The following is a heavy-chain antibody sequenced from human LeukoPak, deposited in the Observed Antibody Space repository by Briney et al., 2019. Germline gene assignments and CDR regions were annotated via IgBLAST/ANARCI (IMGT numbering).Heavy chain of an antibody. J-gene: IGHJ6*03. D-gene: IGHD3-3*01. Sequence: ASVKVSCKASGYTFTSYDINWVRQATGQGLEWMGWMNPKSGNTDYAQKFQGRLTMARDTSTSTAYMELSGLRSDDTAVYYCARDIGGRGYDFWSGYYYYYYMDVWGKGTTVTVSS. CDR2: MNPKSGNT. CDR1: GYTFTSYD. CDR3: ARDIGGRGYDFWSGYYYYYYMDV. V-gene: IGHV1-8*02.